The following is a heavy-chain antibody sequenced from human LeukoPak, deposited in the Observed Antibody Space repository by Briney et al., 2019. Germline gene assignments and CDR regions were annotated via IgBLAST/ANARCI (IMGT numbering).Heavy chain of an antibody. J-gene: IGHJ5*01. V-gene: IGHV3-74*01. Sequence: GGSLRLSCVASGFTFSSYWMHWARQTPGQGLMWVARIQSDGSTIYADSVQSRFTISRDNAKNTVYLQMNSLRVDDTAVYFCTSAITYFYGSVTYDWVESWGQGIRVTVSS. CDR2: IQSDGST. D-gene: IGHD3-10*01. CDR1: GFTFSSYW. CDR3: TSAITYFYGSVTYDWVES.